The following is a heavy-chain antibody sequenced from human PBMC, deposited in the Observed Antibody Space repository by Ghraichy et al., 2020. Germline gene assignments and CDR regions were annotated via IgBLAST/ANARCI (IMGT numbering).Heavy chain of an antibody. CDR1: GFTFSSYA. D-gene: IGHD3-10*01. V-gene: IGHV3-23*01. J-gene: IGHJ6*02. CDR3: AKDEGTIGSGSSIARVYYYYYYGMDV. CDR2: ISGSGGST. Sequence: GGSLRLSCAASGFTFSSYAMSWVRQAPGKGLEWVSAISGSGGSTYYADSVKGRFTISRDNSKNTLYLQMNSLRAEDTAVYYCAKDEGTIGSGSSIARVYYYYYYGMDVWGQGTTVTVSS.